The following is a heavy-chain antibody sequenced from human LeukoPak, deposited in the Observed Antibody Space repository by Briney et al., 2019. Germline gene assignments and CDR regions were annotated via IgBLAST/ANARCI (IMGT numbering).Heavy chain of an antibody. CDR1: GDSVSRNSVA. J-gene: IGHJ6*02. Sequence: SQSLSLTCAISGDSVSRNSVAWNWIRQSPSRGLEWLGRTYYRSKWYKEYAASVRSRITISPDTSKNQFSLQLNSVTPEDTAVYYCSLARSEYHYGMDVWGQGTTVTVSS. V-gene: IGHV6-1*01. CDR2: TYYRSKWYK. CDR3: SLARSEYHYGMDV.